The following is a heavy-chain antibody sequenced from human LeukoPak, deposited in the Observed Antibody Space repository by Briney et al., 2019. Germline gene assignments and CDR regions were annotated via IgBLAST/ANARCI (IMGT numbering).Heavy chain of an antibody. Sequence: PGGSLRLSCAASGFTFSSYAMHWVRQAPGKGLEWVAVISYDGSNKYYADSVKGRFTISRDNSKNTLYLQMNSLRAEDTAVYYCASFYKGSWIWGIRETDYWGQGTLVTVSS. CDR1: GFTFSSYA. V-gene: IGHV3-30-3*01. J-gene: IGHJ4*02. CDR3: ASFYKGSWIWGIRETDY. CDR2: ISYDGSNK. D-gene: IGHD3-16*01.